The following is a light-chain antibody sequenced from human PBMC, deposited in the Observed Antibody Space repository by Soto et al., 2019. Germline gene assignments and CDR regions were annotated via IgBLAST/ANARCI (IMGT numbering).Light chain of an antibody. V-gene: IGLV2-14*01. J-gene: IGLJ1*01. CDR1: SRDVCNYNY. Sequence: QSALTQPASVSGSPGESITISCTGTSRDVCNYNYVSWYQQYPGKAPKLMIYDVSNQPSGVANRFSGSKSGNTASLTISGLQAEDEADYYCSSYTSGSTYVFGTGTKVTVL. CDR2: DVS. CDR3: SSYTSGSTYV.